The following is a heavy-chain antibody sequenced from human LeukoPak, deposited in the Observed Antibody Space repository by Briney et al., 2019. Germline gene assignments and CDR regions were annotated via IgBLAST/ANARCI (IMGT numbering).Heavy chain of an antibody. CDR1: GYTFTSYG. CDR2: ISAYNGNT. V-gene: IGHV1-18*01. Sequence: ASVKVSCKASGYTFTSYGISWVRQAPGQGLEGMGWISAYNGNTNYAQKLQGRVTMTTDTSTSTAYMELRSLRSDDTAVYYCARRSYYDFWSGWDAGAFDIWGQGTMVTVSS. J-gene: IGHJ3*02. D-gene: IGHD3-3*01. CDR3: ARRSYYDFWSGWDAGAFDI.